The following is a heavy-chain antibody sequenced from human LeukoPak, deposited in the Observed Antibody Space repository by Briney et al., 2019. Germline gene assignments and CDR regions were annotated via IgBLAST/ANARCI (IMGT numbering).Heavy chain of an antibody. J-gene: IGHJ4*02. CDR2: ICYDVSNK. CDR1: GFTFSSYA. CDR3: AKEGDTAMVTALDY. Sequence: GGSLRLSCAASGFTFSSYAMHWVRQAPGKGLEWVAYICYDVSNKYYADSVKGRLTISRDNSKNTVYLQMNSLRDEDTAVYYCAKEGDTAMVTALDYWGQGTLVTVSS. D-gene: IGHD5-18*01. V-gene: IGHV3-30*04.